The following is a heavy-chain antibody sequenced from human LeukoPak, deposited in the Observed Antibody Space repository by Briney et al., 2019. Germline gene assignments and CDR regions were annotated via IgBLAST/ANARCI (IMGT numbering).Heavy chain of an antibody. J-gene: IGHJ4*02. CDR1: XXXXXSXA. D-gene: IGHD3-9*01. V-gene: IGHV3-30-3*01. Sequence: SXXLSCAASXXXXXSXAMHXVXQXAGXGXXGXAVISFDGNNKYYADSVKGRFTISRDDSKNTLYLQMNSLRAEDTAVYYCARGFHGYFDFDYWGQGTLVTVSS. CDR2: ISFDGNNK. CDR3: ARGFHGYFDFDY.